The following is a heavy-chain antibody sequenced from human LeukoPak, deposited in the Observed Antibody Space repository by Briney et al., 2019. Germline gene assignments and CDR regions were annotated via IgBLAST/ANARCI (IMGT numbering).Heavy chain of an antibody. J-gene: IGHJ4*02. D-gene: IGHD3-16*02. V-gene: IGHV3-48*03. CDR2: ISSSGSTI. CDR3: ARESPNMITFGGVIASHFDY. CDR1: GSTFSSYE. Sequence: PGGSLRLSCAASGSTFSSYEMNWVRQAPGKGLEWVSYISSSGSTIYYADSVKGRFTISRDNAKNSLYLQMNSLRAEDTAVYYCARESPNMITFGGVIASHFDYWGQGTLVTVSS.